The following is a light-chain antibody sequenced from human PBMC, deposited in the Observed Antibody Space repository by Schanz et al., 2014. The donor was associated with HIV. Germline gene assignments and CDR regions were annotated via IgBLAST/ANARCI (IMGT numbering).Light chain of an antibody. CDR1: QRVSGSY. CDR3: QQYNNWPPLT. J-gene: IGKJ4*01. Sequence: EIVLTQSPGTLSLSPGERATLSCRASQRVSGSYLAWCQQKPGQAPRLLLYGASSRATGIPDRFSGSGSGSDLALTISRLEPDDFAVYYCQQYNNWPPLTFGGGTKVEIK. V-gene: IGKV3-20*01. CDR2: GAS.